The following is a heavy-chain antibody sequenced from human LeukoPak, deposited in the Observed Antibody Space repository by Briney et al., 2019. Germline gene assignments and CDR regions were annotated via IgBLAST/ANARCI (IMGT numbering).Heavy chain of an antibody. V-gene: IGHV1-69*05. J-gene: IGHJ3*02. CDR1: GGTFSSYA. CDR3: ARDGGLVVPAAIGSTPVIGNVFDI. Sequence: GASVKVSCKASGGTFSSYAISWVRQAPGQGLEWMGGIIPIFGTANYAQKFQGRVTITTDESTSTAYMELSSLRSEDTAVYYCARDGGLVVPAAIGSTPVIGNVFDIWGQGTMVTVSS. CDR2: IIPIFGTA. D-gene: IGHD2-2*01.